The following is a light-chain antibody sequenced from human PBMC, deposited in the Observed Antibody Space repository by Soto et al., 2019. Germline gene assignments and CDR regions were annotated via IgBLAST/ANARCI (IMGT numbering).Light chain of an antibody. CDR2: EVT. CDR3: ASYAVTNSVV. Sequence: QSALTQPPSTSGSPGQSVTITCTGTSSDVGGYNFVSWYQQHPGKAPKLIIFEVTKRPSGVPDRFSGSKSGHTASLTVSGLPPEDEADYYCASYAVTNSVVVGGGTKVTVL. CDR1: SSDVGGYNF. V-gene: IGLV2-8*01. J-gene: IGLJ2*01.